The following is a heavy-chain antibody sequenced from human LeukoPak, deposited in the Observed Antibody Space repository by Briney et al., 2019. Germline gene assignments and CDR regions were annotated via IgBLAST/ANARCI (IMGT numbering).Heavy chain of an antibody. J-gene: IGHJ4*02. CDR1: GGSISSYY. Sequence: SETLSLTCTVSGGSISSYYWSWIRQPPGKGLEWIGYIYYSGSTNYNPSLKSRVTISVDTSKNQFSLKLSSVTAADTAVCYCAREAETGTTTWFDYWGQGTLVTVSS. V-gene: IGHV4-59*01. D-gene: IGHD1-1*01. CDR2: IYYSGST. CDR3: AREAETGTTTWFDY.